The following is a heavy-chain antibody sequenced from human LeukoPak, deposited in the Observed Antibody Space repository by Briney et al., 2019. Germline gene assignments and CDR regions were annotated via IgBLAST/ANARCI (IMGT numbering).Heavy chain of an antibody. CDR2: IYSGGGT. J-gene: IGHJ4*02. V-gene: IGHV3-53*01. Sequence: GGSLRLSCAASGFIVSNNYMNWGRQAPGKGLEWGSIIYSGGGTYYADSVKGRFTISRDNSKNTLYLQMNSLRADDTAVYYCARGCYYERSGYCPFDYWGPGTLVTVSS. CDR1: GFIVSNNY. CDR3: ARGCYYERSGYCPFDY. D-gene: IGHD3-22*01.